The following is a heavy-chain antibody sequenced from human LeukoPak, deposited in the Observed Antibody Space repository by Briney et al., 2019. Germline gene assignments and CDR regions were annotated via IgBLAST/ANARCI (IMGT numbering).Heavy chain of an antibody. Sequence: SETLSLTCTVSGGSISSYYWSWIRQPPGKGLEGIGRIYTSGSTNYNPSLTSRVTISIDTSKNQFSLKLSSVTAANTAVFYCARAEWELGGGLFDYWGQGTLVTVSS. D-gene: IGHD1-26*01. CDR2: IYTSGST. J-gene: IGHJ4*02. CDR3: ARAEWELGGGLFDY. V-gene: IGHV4-4*07. CDR1: GGSISSYY.